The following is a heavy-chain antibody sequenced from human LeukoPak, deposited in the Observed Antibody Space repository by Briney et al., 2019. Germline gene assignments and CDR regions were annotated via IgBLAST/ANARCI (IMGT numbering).Heavy chain of an antibody. CDR3: ARGESESILLWLGEIPFGP. CDR1: GYTFTSYY. Sequence: ASVKVSCKASGYTFTSYYMHWVRQAPGQGLEWMGIINPSGGSTSYAQKFQGRATMTRDTSTSTVYMELSSLRSEDTAVYYCARGESESILLWLGEIPFGPWGQGTLVTVSS. D-gene: IGHD3-10*01. CDR2: INPSGGST. J-gene: IGHJ5*02. V-gene: IGHV1-46*01.